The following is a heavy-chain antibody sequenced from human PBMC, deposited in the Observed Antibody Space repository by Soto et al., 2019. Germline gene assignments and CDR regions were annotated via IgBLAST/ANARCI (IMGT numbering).Heavy chain of an antibody. CDR2: INYSGRT. J-gene: IGHJ6*03. V-gene: IGHV4-39*01. Sequence: QLQLQESGPGLVKPSETLSLTCTVSGGSISSSTSYWGWIRQPPGKGLEWIGSINYSGRTYYRPSLKSRVTISADTSKNQFSLKLSSVTAADTAVYYCARPVNYYYYYMDVWGKGTMVTVSS. CDR1: GGSISSSTSY. CDR3: ARPVNYYYYYMDV.